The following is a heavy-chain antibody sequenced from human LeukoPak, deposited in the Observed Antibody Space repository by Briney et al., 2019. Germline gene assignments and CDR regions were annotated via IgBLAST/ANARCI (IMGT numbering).Heavy chain of an antibody. CDR3: ASGWHPNWFDP. V-gene: IGHV4-30-4*01. Sequence: PSETLSLTCTVSGGSISSGDYYWSRIRQPPGKGLEWIGYIYYSGSTYYNPSLKSRVTISVDTSKNQFSLKLSSVTAADTAVYYCASGWHPNWFDPWGQGTLVTVSS. J-gene: IGHJ5*02. CDR1: GGSISSGDYY. CDR2: IYYSGST. D-gene: IGHD6-19*01.